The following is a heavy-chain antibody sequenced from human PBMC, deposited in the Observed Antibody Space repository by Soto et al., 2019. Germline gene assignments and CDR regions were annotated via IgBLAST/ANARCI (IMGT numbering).Heavy chain of an antibody. D-gene: IGHD5-12*01. CDR3: ARGEMATLYFDL. CDR2: IYYSGST. V-gene: IGHV4-30-4*01. CDR1: GGSISSGDYY. Sequence: SETLSLTCTVSGGSISSGDYYWSWIRQPPGKGLEWIGYIYYSGSTYYNPSLKSRVTISVDTSKNQFSLKLSSVTAADTAVYHCARGEMATLYFDLWGQGTLVTVSS. J-gene: IGHJ4*02.